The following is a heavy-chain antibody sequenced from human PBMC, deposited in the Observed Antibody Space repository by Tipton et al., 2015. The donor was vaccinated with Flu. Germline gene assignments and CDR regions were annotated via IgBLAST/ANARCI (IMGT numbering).Heavy chain of an antibody. D-gene: IGHD5-18*01. CDR1: GDSIRSSFY. V-gene: IGHV4-38-2*02. CDR3: ARSGYNYGGWFDP. Sequence: TLSLTCTVSGDSIRSSFYWGWIRQPPGKGLEWIGNIHHAGNTYYNPSLKSRVTISVDRSKNQFSLKLSSVTAADTAVYHCARSGYNYGGWFDPWGQGTLVTVSS. CDR2: IHHAGNT. J-gene: IGHJ5*02.